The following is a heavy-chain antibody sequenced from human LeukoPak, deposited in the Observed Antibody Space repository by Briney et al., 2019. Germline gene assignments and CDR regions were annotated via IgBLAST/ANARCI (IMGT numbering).Heavy chain of an antibody. Sequence: PGGSLRLSCAASGVMLPSYWMTWVGQAPGKGLEWVANIKQDGSEKYYVDSVKGRFTISRDNAKNSVYLQMNSLRAEDTAVYYCARVKSEIDYWGQGTLVTVSS. CDR2: IKQDGSEK. CDR1: GVMLPSYW. J-gene: IGHJ4*02. V-gene: IGHV3-7*04. CDR3: ARVKSEIDY.